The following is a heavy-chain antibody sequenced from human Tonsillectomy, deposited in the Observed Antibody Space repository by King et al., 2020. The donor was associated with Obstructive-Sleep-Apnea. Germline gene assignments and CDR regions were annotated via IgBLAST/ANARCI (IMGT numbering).Heavy chain of an antibody. CDR2: IHPGDSGT. Sequence: LVESGAEVKKPGESLKISCEGFGYSFTDYWIGWVRQMPGKGLEWMGIIHPGDSGTSYSPSFQGQVTISVDKSTSTAYLQWDSLKAWDTAVYYCARHSNTNIVGTLPDYWGQGTLVAVSS. J-gene: IGHJ4*02. CDR1: GYSFTDYW. V-gene: IGHV5-51*01. CDR3: ARHSNTNIVGTLPDY. D-gene: IGHD2-21*01.